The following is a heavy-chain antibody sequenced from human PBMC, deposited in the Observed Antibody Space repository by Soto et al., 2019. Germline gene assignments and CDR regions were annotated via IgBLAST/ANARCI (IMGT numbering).Heavy chain of an antibody. V-gene: IGHV3-23*01. CDR2: ISGSGGII. D-gene: IGHD2-8*01. CDR3: AGDVGLSYEVYFAY. J-gene: IGHJ4*02. Sequence: QPGGSLKLSCASSGVTVKIYAVGWVRQAQGKGLEWVSAISGSGGIIYYADSVKGRFTISRDNAKNSLYLQMNNLRAEDTAIYYCAGDVGLSYEVYFAYWGKGTPVTVSS. CDR1: GVTVKIYA.